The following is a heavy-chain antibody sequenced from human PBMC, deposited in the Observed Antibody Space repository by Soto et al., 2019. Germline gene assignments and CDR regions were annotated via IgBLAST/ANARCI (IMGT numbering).Heavy chain of an antibody. CDR1: GFTFSSYA. CDR2: ISGSGGST. V-gene: IGHV3-23*01. CDR3: AKDTYSYSSSSRGEYYFDY. D-gene: IGHD6-6*01. J-gene: IGHJ4*02. Sequence: PGGSLRLSCAASGFTFSSYAMSWVRQAPGKGLEWVSAISGSGGSTYYADSVKGRFTISRDNSKNTLYLQMNSLRAEDTAVYYCAKDTYSYSSSSRGEYYFDYWGQGTLVTVSS.